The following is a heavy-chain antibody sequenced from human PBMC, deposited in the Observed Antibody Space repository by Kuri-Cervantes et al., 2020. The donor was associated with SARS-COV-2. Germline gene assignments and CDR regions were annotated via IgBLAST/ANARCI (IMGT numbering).Heavy chain of an antibody. Sequence: GESPKISWAASGFNFSSYAMSLVRQAPGKGLEWVLVIYSGGSSTYYADPVKGRFTISRDNSKNTLYLQMNSLRAEDTAVYYCASMVRGNYGMDVWGQGTTVTVSS. CDR3: ASMVRGNYGMDV. CDR2: IYSGGSST. V-gene: IGHV3-23*03. CDR1: GFNFSSYA. D-gene: IGHD3-10*01. J-gene: IGHJ6*02.